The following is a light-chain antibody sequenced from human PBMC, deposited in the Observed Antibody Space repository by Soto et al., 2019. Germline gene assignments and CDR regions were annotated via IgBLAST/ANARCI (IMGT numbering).Light chain of an antibody. V-gene: IGKV1-27*01. Sequence: FQMTQSTSSLSASVGDRVPITCRTLQDISNYLAWYQQKPGKVPKLLIYAASSLRSGVPSRFTASAFGTDFTLTISSLQPEDVATYYCQHYGRAPAPWTFGQGTKVDIK. CDR2: AAS. CDR1: QDISNY. J-gene: IGKJ1*01. CDR3: QHYGRAPAPWT.